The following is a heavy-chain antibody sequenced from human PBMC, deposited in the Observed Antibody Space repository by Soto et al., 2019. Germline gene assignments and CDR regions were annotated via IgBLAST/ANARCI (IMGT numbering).Heavy chain of an antibody. V-gene: IGHV1-69*13. D-gene: IGHD2-2*01. CDR3: VTRGYCFSTGCLADYYAVDV. CDR1: GGTFGSYA. Sequence: SVKVSCKASGGTFGSYAISWVRQAPGQGLEWMGGIIPIFGTANYAQKFQGRVTITADESTSTAYMELNSLTTEDTAVYYCVTRGYCFSTGCLADYYAVDVWGQGTTVTVSS. J-gene: IGHJ6*02. CDR2: IIPIFGTA.